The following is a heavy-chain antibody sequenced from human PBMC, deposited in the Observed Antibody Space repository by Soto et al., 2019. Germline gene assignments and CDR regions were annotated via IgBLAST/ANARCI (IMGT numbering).Heavy chain of an antibody. CDR2: IYYSGST. D-gene: IGHD4-17*01. Sequence: QVQLQESGPGLVKPSETLSLTCTVSGGSISSYYWSWIRQPPGKGLEWIGYIYYSGSTNYNPSLRSRFTISANKSKTQYPLQLSAVAAADTSVYCGARGWATTENPYYYYYYMDVWGKGTTVTVSS. V-gene: IGHV4-59*12. CDR3: ARGWATTENPYYYYYYMDV. J-gene: IGHJ6*03. CDR1: GGSISSYY.